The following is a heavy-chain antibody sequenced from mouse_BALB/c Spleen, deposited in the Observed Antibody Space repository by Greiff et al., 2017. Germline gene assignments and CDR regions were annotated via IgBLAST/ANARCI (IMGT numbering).Heavy chain of an antibody. V-gene: IGHV1S137*01. D-gene: IGHD1-2*01. Sequence: QVHVKQSGAELVRPGVSVKISCKGSGYTFTDYAMHWVKQSHAKSLEWIGVISTYYGDASYNQKFKGKATMTVDKSSSTAYMELARLTSEDSAIYYCARSITTATGAMDYWGQGTSVTVSS. CDR3: ARSITTATGAMDY. J-gene: IGHJ4*01. CDR1: GYTFTDYA. CDR2: ISTYYGDA.